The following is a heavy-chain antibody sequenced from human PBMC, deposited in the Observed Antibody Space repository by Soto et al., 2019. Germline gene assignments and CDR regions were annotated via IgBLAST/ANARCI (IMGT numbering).Heavy chain of an antibody. J-gene: IGHJ4*02. CDR1: GFTFTSYA. Sequence: GASVKVSCKASGFTFTSYAISWVRQAPGQGLEWMGWISAYNGGTNYAQNFRGRVTMTTDASTSTAYMELRSLRYDDTAMYYCARDFTGWPPDGVDHWGQGTQVTVSS. CDR3: ARDFTGWPPDGVDH. V-gene: IGHV1-18*01. CDR2: ISAYNGGT. D-gene: IGHD3-16*01.